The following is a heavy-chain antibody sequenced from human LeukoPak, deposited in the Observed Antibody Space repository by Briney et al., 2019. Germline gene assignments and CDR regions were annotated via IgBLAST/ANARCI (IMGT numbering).Heavy chain of an antibody. CDR3: ANWGAGTKGLY. CDR2: ISGSSGNT. Sequence: PGGSLRLSCAASGFTFSSYAMGWVRQAPGKGLEWVSSISGSSGNTYYADSVKGRFSISRDNSKNTVFLQINRLRAEDTAIYYCANWGAGTKGLYWGQGTLVTVSS. D-gene: IGHD1-1*01. V-gene: IGHV3-23*01. CDR1: GFTFSSYA. J-gene: IGHJ4*02.